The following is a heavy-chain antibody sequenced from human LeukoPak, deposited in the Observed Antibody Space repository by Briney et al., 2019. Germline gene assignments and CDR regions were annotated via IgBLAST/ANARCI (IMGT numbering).Heavy chain of an antibody. CDR3: ARDRYCSGGSCYRDRNMDV. J-gene: IGHJ6*03. CDR1: GFTFSSYA. CDR2: ISSSGSTI. D-gene: IGHD2-15*01. Sequence: GGSLRLSCVASGFTFSSYAMSWVRQAPGKGLEWVSYISSSGSTIYYADSVKGRFTISRDNAKNSLYLQMSSLRAEDTAVYCCARDRYCSGGSCYRDRNMDVWGKGTTVTVSS. V-gene: IGHV3-48*04.